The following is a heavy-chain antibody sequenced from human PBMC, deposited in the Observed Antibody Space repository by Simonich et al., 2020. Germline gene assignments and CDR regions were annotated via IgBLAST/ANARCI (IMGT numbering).Heavy chain of an antibody. CDR3: TTGWYGGNSGAFDI. Sequence: EVQLVESGGGLVKPGGSLRLSCAASGFTFSNAWMSWVRQAPGKGLEWVGRIKSKTDGWKTDYAAPVKGRFTISRDDSKNTLYLQMNSLKTEDTAVYYCTTGWYGGNSGAFDIWGQGTMVTVSS. J-gene: IGHJ3*02. D-gene: IGHD2-21*02. V-gene: IGHV3-15*01. CDR2: IKSKTDGWKT. CDR1: GFTFSNAW.